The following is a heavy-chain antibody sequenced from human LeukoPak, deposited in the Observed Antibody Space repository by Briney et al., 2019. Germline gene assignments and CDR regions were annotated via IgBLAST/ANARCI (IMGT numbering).Heavy chain of an antibody. J-gene: IGHJ4*02. CDR2: IYYRGST. Sequence: SETLSLTSPVATGSISSSSYYWGWILQPPGKGLEWIGSIYYRGSTYYNPSLKSRVTISVDTSKTQFSLKLSSVTAADTAVYYCARRRAYSSSLFDYWGQGTMLTVSS. D-gene: IGHD6-13*01. V-gene: IGHV4-39*01. CDR1: TGSISSSSYY. CDR3: ARRRAYSSSLFDY.